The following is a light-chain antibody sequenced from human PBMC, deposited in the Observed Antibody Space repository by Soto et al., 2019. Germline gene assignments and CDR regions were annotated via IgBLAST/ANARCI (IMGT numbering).Light chain of an antibody. Sequence: QSVLTQPPSVSAAPGQKVTISCSGSSSNIGNNYVSWYQQLPGTAPKLLIYENNKRPSGIPDRFSGSKSGTSATLGITGLQAGDEAYYYCGTWDSSLGAGVFGGGTKLTVL. CDR2: ENN. CDR1: SSNIGNNY. V-gene: IGLV1-51*02. J-gene: IGLJ3*02. CDR3: GTWDSSLGAGV.